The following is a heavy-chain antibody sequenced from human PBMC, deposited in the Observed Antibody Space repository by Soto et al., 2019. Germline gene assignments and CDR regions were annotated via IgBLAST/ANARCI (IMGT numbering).Heavy chain of an antibody. Sequence: PSETLSLTCAVYGGSFSGYYWSWIRQPPGKGLEWIGEINHSGSTNYNPSPKSRVTISVDTSKNQFSLKLSSVTAADTAVYYCARGITPRNPQQWLVRRAGDYYYGMDVWGQGTTVTVSS. V-gene: IGHV4-34*01. J-gene: IGHJ6*02. D-gene: IGHD6-19*01. CDR2: INHSGST. CDR1: GGSFSGYY. CDR3: ARGITPRNPQQWLVRRAGDYYYGMDV.